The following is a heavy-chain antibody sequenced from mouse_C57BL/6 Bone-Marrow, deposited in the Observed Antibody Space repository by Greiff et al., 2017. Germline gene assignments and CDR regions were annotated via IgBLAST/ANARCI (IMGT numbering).Heavy chain of an antibody. CDR2: FDPENGDT. Sequence: VQLQQSGAELVRPGASVKLSSTAPAFHIKDDYMHWVKQRPEQGLGWIGWFDPENGDTEYASKFQGRAPITADTSPNSAYLQLSSLTSEDTAVYYCTTGSSYGFAYWGQGTLVTVSA. CDR1: AFHIKDDY. CDR3: TTGSSYGFAY. D-gene: IGHD1-1*01. V-gene: IGHV14-4*01. J-gene: IGHJ3*01.